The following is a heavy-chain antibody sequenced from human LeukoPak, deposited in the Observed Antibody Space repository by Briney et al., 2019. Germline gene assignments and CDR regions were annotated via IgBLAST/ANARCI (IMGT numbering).Heavy chain of an antibody. CDR3: ARDHRGVTNWFDP. CDR1: GFTFSSYS. Sequence: GGSLRLSCAASGFTFSSYSMNWVRQAPGKGLEWVSSISSSSSYIYYADSVKGRFTISRDNAKNSLYLQMNSLRAEDTAVYYCARDHRGVTNWFDPWGQGTLVTVSS. J-gene: IGHJ5*02. CDR2: ISSSSSYI. D-gene: IGHD2-8*02. V-gene: IGHV3-21*01.